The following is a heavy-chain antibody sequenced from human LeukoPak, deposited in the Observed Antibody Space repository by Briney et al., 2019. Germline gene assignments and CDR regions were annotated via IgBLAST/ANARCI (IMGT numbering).Heavy chain of an antibody. CDR1: GFTFTTYA. D-gene: IGHD2-15*01. CDR2: FSGSVDTT. V-gene: IGHV3-23*01. CDR3: AKAAAGTCSGARCYYFDS. J-gene: IGHJ4*02. Sequence: GGSLRLSCAASGFTFTTYAMSWVRQTPGKGLEWVSTFSGSVDTTYYADSVKGRFTISRDNSKNTVYLQMNSLRAEDTAVYYCAKAAAGTCSGARCYYFDSWGQGTPVTVSS.